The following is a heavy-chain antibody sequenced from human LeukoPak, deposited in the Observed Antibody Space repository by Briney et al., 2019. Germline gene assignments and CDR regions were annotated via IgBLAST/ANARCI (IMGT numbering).Heavy chain of an antibody. CDR1: GFTSGHIFTDYW. J-gene: IGHJ4*02. CDR3: ARDGPYSGSYYYFDY. Sequence: GGSLRLSCVASGFTSGHIFTDYWMTWVRQVPGKGLEWVANINQDGSQTYYLDSVKARFTISRDNAKNSLYLQMNSLRAEDTAVYYCARDGPYSGSYYYFDYWGQGTLVTVSS. CDR2: INQDGSQT. V-gene: IGHV3-7*01. D-gene: IGHD1-26*01.